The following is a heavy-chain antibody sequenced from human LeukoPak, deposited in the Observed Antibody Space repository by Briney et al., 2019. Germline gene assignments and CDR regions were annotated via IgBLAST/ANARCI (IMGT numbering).Heavy chain of an antibody. CDR3: ARGYSSSSY. Sequence: PGGSLRLSCATSGFTFSRYTMNWVRQAPGKGLEWVSSLSSNSYYIYYADSVKGRFIISRDNAKNSLYLQMNSLRAEDTAVYYCARGYSSSSYWGQGTLVTVSS. V-gene: IGHV3-21*01. CDR2: LSSNSYYI. D-gene: IGHD6-6*01. J-gene: IGHJ4*02. CDR1: GFTFSRYT.